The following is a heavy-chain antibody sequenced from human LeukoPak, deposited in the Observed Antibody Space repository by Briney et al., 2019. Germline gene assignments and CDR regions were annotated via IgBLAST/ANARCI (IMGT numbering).Heavy chain of an antibody. V-gene: IGHV4-39*07. CDR1: GGSISSSSYY. CDR2: IYYSGST. CDR3: ARGGGYNGSWFDP. D-gene: IGHD5-24*01. J-gene: IGHJ5*02. Sequence: SETLSLTCTVSGGSISSSSYYWGWIRQPPGKGLEWIGTIYYSGSTYYNPSLKSRVTISVDTSKNQFSLKLSSVTAADTAVYYCARGGGYNGSWFDPWGQGTLVTVSS.